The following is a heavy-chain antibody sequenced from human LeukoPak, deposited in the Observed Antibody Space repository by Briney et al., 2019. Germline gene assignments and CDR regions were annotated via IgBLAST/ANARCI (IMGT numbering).Heavy chain of an antibody. J-gene: IGHJ4*02. D-gene: IGHD3-22*01. CDR2: IYSGGST. Sequence: GGSLRLSCAASGFTVSSNYMSWVRQAPGKGLEWVSLIYSGGSTYYADSVKGRFTISRDNSKNTLDLQMNSLRAEDTAVYYCTRGLNYYDSSAFHTYWGQGTLVTVSS. CDR1: GFTVSSNY. V-gene: IGHV3-66*01. CDR3: TRGLNYYDSSAFHTY.